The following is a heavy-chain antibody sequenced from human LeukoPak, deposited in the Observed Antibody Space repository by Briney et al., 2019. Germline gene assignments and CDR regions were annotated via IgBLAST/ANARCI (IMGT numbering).Heavy chain of an antibody. V-gene: IGHV3-21*01. CDR3: ARKHYDSSGYSESPFDY. J-gene: IGHJ4*02. Sequence: PGGSLRLSCAASGFTFSSYSMNWVRQAPGKGLERVSSISSSSSYIYYADSVKGRFTISRDNAKNSLYLQMNSLRAEDTAVYYCARKHYDSSGYSESPFDYWGQGTLVTVSS. CDR1: GFTFSSYS. D-gene: IGHD3-22*01. CDR2: ISSSSSYI.